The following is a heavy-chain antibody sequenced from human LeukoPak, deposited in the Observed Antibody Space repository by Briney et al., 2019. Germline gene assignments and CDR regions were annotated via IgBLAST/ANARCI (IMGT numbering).Heavy chain of an antibody. V-gene: IGHV1-8*02. CDR2: MNPNSGNT. D-gene: IGHD2-8*01. CDR3: AGSLGYCTSNVCYLKY. CDR1: GYTFTGYY. J-gene: IGHJ4*02. Sequence: ASVKVSCKASGYTFTGYYMHWVRQAPGQGLEWMGWMNPNSGNTGYAQKFQGRVTMTRNTSISTAYMELSSLRSEDTAVYYCAGSLGYCTSNVCYLKYWGQGTLVTVSS.